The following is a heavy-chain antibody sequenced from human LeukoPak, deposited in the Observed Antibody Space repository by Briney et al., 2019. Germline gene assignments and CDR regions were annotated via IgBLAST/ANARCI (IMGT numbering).Heavy chain of an antibody. Sequence: GGSLRLSCAASGFTFSSYGMHWVRQAPGKGLEWVAFIRYDGSNKYYADSVKGRFTISRDNSKNTLYLQMNSLRAEDTAVYYCARDSVTYYDILTGYYPLDFDYWGQGTLVTVSS. J-gene: IGHJ4*02. CDR2: IRYDGSNK. CDR1: GFTFSSYG. D-gene: IGHD3-9*01. V-gene: IGHV3-30*02. CDR3: ARDSVTYYDILTGYYPLDFDY.